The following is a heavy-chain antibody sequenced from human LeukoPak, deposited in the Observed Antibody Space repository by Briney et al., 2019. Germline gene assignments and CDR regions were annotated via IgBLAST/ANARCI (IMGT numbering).Heavy chain of an antibody. CDR2: IKTDGSEK. Sequence: GGSLRLSCEASGFTFSNSWMTWVRQTPGKGLEWVANIKTDGSEKYYVDSVKGRFTISRDNTKNSLYLQMNSLRAEDTAVYYCASVLWFGGIFFDYWGQGTLVTVSS. J-gene: IGHJ4*02. D-gene: IGHD3-10*01. V-gene: IGHV3-7*03. CDR1: GFTFSNSW. CDR3: ASVLWFGGIFFDY.